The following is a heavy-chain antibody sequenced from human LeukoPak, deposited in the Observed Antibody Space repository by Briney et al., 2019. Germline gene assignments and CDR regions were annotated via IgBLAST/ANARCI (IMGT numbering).Heavy chain of an antibody. Sequence: GASVKVSCKASGYTFTAHYIHWMRQAPGRGLEWVGWINPNTGGTGFAQNVQGRVTMTRDTSINTVYMELNRLTSDDTAVFYCAREAADSSVCDFWGQGSLVTVSS. D-gene: IGHD2-8*01. V-gene: IGHV1-2*02. CDR1: GYTFTAHY. CDR3: AREAADSSVCDF. J-gene: IGHJ4*02. CDR2: INPNTGGT.